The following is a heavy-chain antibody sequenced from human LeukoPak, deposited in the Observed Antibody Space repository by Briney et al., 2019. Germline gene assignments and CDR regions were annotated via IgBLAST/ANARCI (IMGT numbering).Heavy chain of an antibody. CDR2: IKRKTDGGTT. Sequence: PGGSLRLSCAASGFAFSDAWITWVRQAPGKGLEWVGRIKRKTDGGTTDYAAPVKGRFTISRDDSKNMLSLQMNSLKTEDTAVYYCTATLGYWGQGTLVTVSS. CDR3: TATLGY. V-gene: IGHV3-15*01. CDR1: GFAFSDAW. J-gene: IGHJ4*02.